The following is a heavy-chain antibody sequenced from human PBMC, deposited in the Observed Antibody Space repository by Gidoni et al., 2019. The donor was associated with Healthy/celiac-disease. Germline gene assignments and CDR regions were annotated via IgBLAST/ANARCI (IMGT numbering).Heavy chain of an antibody. CDR1: GGSSSSYY. CDR3: ARVLGDYVPGWFDP. Sequence: QVHLQESGPGLVKPSETLSLTCTVSGGSSSSYYWSWLRQPPGKGLEWIGYISYSGSTNYNPSLKSRVTISVDTSKNQFSLKLSSATAADTAVYYCARVLGDYVPGWFDPWGQGTLVTVSS. V-gene: IGHV4-59*01. CDR2: ISYSGST. J-gene: IGHJ5*02. D-gene: IGHD4-17*01.